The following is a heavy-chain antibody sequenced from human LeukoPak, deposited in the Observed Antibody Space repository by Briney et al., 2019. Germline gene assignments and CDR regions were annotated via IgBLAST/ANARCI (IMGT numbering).Heavy chain of an antibody. CDR2: ISRNSGSI. D-gene: IGHD6-6*01. CDR3: AKAVYSSSPPPYYFDY. V-gene: IGHV3-9*01. Sequence: PGRSLRLSCAASGFTFDDYAMHWVRQAPGKGLEWVSGISRNSGSIGYADSVKGRFTISRDNAKNSLYLQMNSLRAEGTALYYCAKAVYSSSPPPYYFDYWGQGTLVTVSS. CDR1: GFTFDDYA. J-gene: IGHJ4*02.